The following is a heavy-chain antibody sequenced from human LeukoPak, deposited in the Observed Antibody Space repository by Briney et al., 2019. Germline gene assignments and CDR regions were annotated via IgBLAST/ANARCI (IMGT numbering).Heavy chain of an antibody. CDR2: INPNSGDT. Sequence: GASVKVSCKASGYTFTGYYMHWVRQAPGQGREWMGWINPNSGDTKYAQKFQGRVTMTRDTSISTGYMELSRLRSDDTAVYYCARKYDILTGNDNWFDPWGQGTLVTVSS. J-gene: IGHJ5*02. CDR1: GYTFTGYY. V-gene: IGHV1-2*02. D-gene: IGHD3-9*01. CDR3: ARKYDILTGNDNWFDP.